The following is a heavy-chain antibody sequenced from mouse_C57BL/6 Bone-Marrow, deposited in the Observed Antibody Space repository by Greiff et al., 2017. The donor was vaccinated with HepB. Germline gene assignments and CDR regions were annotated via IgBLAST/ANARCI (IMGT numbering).Heavy chain of an antibody. Sequence: EVKLMESGGGLVKPGGSLKLSCAASGFTFSDYGMHWVRQAPEKGLEWVAYISSGSSTIYYADTVTGRFTISRDNAKNTLFLQMTSLRSEDTAMYYCARDDYDWFAYWGQGTLVTVSA. CDR2: ISSGSSTI. J-gene: IGHJ3*01. CDR1: GFTFSDYG. CDR3: ARDDYDWFAY. V-gene: IGHV5-17*01. D-gene: IGHD2-4*01.